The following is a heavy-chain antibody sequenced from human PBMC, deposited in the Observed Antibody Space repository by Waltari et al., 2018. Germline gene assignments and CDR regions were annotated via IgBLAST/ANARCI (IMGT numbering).Heavy chain of an antibody. D-gene: IGHD2-8*01. CDR2: VYSGGYT. CDR1: GFTVSNNY. V-gene: IGHV3-66*02. J-gene: IGHJ4*02. CDR3: ARNPRYDIPD. Sequence: EVQLAESGGGLVQPGGSLRISCAASGFTVSNNYMSWVRQAPGKGLEWGSLVYSGGYTQYADSVKGRFTISRDNSKNTLYLQMISRRVEDTAVYYCARNPRYDIPDWGLGTLVTVSS.